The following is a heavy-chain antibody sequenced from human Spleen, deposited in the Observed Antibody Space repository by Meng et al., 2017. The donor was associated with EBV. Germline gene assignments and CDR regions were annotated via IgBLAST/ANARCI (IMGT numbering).Heavy chain of an antibody. CDR1: GVAFSGDY. Sequence: QVQLHSWVAGLLKTSVTLSRPCAVYGVAFSGDYWRWIRQPPGKGLKWIGEINHSNHSGNTSYNPSLKCRLTISLDTSKNRLSLKVRSVTAADTAIYYCARVGSDYANFQVWGPGTLVTVSS. D-gene: IGHD2-8*01. J-gene: IGHJ1*01. V-gene: IGHV4-34*01. CDR2: INHSNHSGNT. CDR3: ARVGSDYANFQV.